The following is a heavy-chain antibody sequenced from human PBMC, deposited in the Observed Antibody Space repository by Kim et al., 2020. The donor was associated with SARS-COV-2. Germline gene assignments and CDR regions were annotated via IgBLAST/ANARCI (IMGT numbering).Heavy chain of an antibody. CDR1: GFTFRSYA. CDR3: AKDFLAYCGGDCYSFDY. J-gene: IGHJ4*02. CDR2: ISGSGGST. V-gene: IGHV3-23*01. D-gene: IGHD2-21*02. Sequence: GGSLRLSCAASGFTFRSYAMSWVRQAPGKGLEWVSAISGSGGSTYYADSVKGRFTISRDNSKNTLYLQMNSLRAEDTAVYYCAKDFLAYCGGDCYSFDYWGQGTLVTVSS.